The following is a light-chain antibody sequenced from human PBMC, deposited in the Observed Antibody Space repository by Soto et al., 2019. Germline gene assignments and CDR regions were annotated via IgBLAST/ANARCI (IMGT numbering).Light chain of an antibody. J-gene: IGKJ1*01. CDR2: AAS. V-gene: IGKV1-39*01. CDR3: QQSYSSPWT. CDR1: QSISTY. Sequence: DIQMTQSPSSLSASVGDRVTITCRASQSISTYLNWYQQKPGKAPKLLIYAASSLQSGVPSRFSGSGSGTDFTLTISSLQPEDFATYHCQQSYSSPWTFGQGTKVEIK.